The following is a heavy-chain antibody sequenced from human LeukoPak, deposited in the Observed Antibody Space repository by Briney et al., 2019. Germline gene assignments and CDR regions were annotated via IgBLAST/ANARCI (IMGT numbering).Heavy chain of an antibody. CDR3: ARDEAGATKDY. V-gene: IGHV1-18*01. D-gene: IGHD1-26*01. J-gene: IGHJ4*02. CDR2: ISGYNGNT. CDR1: GYTFTSYG. Sequence: GPVKVGCTASGYTFTSYGITWVRQSPGQGLEWMGWISGYNGNTHYSQKLQGRVTMTTHTSTSKAYMELRSLRSDDTAVYYCARDEAGATKDYWGQDTLLSVSS.